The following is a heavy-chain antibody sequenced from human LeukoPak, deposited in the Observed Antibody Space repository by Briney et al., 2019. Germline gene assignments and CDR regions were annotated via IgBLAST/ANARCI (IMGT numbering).Heavy chain of an antibody. CDR2: VNSDGSST. Sequence: GGSLRLSCVAPGFTFSNYWMHWVRQPPGKGLVWVARVNSDGSSTSNADSVKGRFTSARNNAKNTLYHQMNSLRAEDTAVYYCSRGENYDSSGYGKLDYWGQGTLVTVSS. V-gene: IGHV3-74*01. CDR3: SRGENYDSSGYGKLDY. J-gene: IGHJ4*02. D-gene: IGHD3-22*01. CDR1: GFTFSNYW.